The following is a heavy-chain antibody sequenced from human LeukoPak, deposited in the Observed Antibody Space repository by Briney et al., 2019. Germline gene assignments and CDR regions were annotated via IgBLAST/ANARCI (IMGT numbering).Heavy chain of an antibody. CDR3: ARGHVVVAATPFDY. V-gene: IGHV4-34*01. D-gene: IGHD2-15*01. CDR2: INHSGST. Sequence: SETLSLTCAVYGGSFSGYYWSWIRQPPGKGLEWIGEINHSGSTNYNLSLKSRVTISVDTSKNQFSLKLSSVTAADTAVYYCARGHVVVAATPFDYWGQGTLVTVSS. CDR1: GGSFSGYY. J-gene: IGHJ4*02.